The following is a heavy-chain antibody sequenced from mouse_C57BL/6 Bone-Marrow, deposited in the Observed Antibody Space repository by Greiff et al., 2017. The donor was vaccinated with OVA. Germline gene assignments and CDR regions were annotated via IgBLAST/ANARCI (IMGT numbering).Heavy chain of an antibody. CDR2: IRLKSDNYAT. J-gene: IGHJ2*01. D-gene: IGHD2-3*01. V-gene: IGHV6-3*01. Sequence: EVQLVESGGGLVQPGGSMKLSCVASGFTFSNYWMNWVRQSPEKGLEWVAQIRLKSDNYATHYAESVKGRFTISRDDSKSSVYLQMNNLRAEDTGIYYCNLLYDGYYVDDYWGQGTTLTVSS. CDR3: NLLYDGYYVDDY. CDR1: GFTFSNYW.